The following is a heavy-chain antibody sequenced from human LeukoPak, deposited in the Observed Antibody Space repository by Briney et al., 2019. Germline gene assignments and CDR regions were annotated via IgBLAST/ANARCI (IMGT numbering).Heavy chain of an antibody. CDR1: GGSISSYY. Sequence: PSETLSLTCTVSGGSISSYYWSWIRQPAGKGLEWIGRIYTSGSTNYSPSLKSRVTMSIDTSKNQFSLKLSSMTAADTAVYYCARGSSGWTHFDYWGQGTLVTVSS. CDR3: ARGSSGWTHFDY. V-gene: IGHV4-4*07. D-gene: IGHD6-19*01. CDR2: IYTSGST. J-gene: IGHJ4*02.